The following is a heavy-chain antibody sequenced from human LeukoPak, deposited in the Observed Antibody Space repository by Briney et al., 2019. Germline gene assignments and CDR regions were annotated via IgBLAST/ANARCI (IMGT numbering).Heavy chain of an antibody. V-gene: IGHV3-49*04. CDR1: GFTFGDYA. D-gene: IGHD3-10*01. Sequence: TGRSLRLSCTASGFTFGDYAMSWVRQAPGKGLEWVGFIRSKAYGGTTEYAASVKGRFTISRDDSKSIAYLQMNSLNTEDTAVYYCTRTMVRGVINDYWGQGTLVTVSS. CDR3: TRTMVRGVINDY. J-gene: IGHJ4*02. CDR2: IRSKAYGGTT.